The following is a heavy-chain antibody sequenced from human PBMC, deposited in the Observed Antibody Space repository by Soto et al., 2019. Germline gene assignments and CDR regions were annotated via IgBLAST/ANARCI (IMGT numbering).Heavy chain of an antibody. Sequence: QVQLVQSGAEVKKPGASVKVSCKASGYTFTSYAMHWVRQAPGQRLEWMGWINGGSGNTKYSQKFQGRVTITRVTSGSTPYMELSSQRSEDTAVYYCARDPRDILTGYYYGNAESFQHWGQGTLVTVAS. CDR2: INGGSGNT. D-gene: IGHD3-9*01. V-gene: IGHV1-3*01. J-gene: IGHJ1*01. CDR3: ARDPRDILTGYYYGNAESFQH. CDR1: GYTFTSYA.